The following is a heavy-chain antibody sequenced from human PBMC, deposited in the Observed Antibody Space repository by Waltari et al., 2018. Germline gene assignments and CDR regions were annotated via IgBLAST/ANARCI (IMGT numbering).Heavy chain of an antibody. Sequence: QVQLQQWGAGLLKPSETLSLTCAVYGGSFSGYYWSWIRQPPGKGLEWIGEINHSGNTNDKPSLKSRVSISVDTSKNQFSLKLTSVTAADTAVYFCARLGVAAAVENGFDIWGQGTMVTVSS. CDR1: GGSFSGYY. CDR2: INHSGNT. CDR3: ARLGVAAAVENGFDI. J-gene: IGHJ3*02. D-gene: IGHD6-13*01. V-gene: IGHV4-34*01.